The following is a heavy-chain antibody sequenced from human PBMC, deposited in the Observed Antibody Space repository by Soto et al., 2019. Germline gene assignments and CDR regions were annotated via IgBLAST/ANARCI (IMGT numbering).Heavy chain of an antibody. J-gene: IGHJ6*02. CDR2: INPSGGST. D-gene: IGHD5-12*01. Sequence: GSVKISCKASGYTFTSYYMHWVRQAPGQGLQWMGIINPSGGSTSYAQKFQGRVTMTRDTSTSTVYMELSSLRSEDTAVYYCARGPSGYDPLYYFYGMDVWGQGTTVTVSS. V-gene: IGHV1-46*01. CDR1: GYTFTSYY. CDR3: ARGPSGYDPLYYFYGMDV.